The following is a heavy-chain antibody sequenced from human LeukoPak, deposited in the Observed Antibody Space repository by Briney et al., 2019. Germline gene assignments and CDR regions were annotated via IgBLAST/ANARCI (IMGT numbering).Heavy chain of an antibody. Sequence: GGSLRLSCAASGFTFDDYAMHWVRQAPGKGLEWVSGISWNSGSIGYADSVKGRFTISRDNAKNSLYLQMNSLRAEDTALYYCAKDRGDDISTGPAFDYWGQGTLVTVSS. J-gene: IGHJ4*02. CDR1: GFTFDDYA. CDR2: ISWNSGSI. CDR3: AKDRGDDISTGPAFDY. V-gene: IGHV3-9*01. D-gene: IGHD3-9*01.